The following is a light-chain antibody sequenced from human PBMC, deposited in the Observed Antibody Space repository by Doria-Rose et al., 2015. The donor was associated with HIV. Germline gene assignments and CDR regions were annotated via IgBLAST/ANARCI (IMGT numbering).Light chain of an antibody. J-gene: IGKJ1*01. V-gene: IGKV3-20*01. CDR1: QRLSSTY. CDR2: DGS. CDR3: HQYGTSWT. Sequence: TQSPGTLSLSPGERATPSCRASQRLSSTYLAWYQQKPGQALSLLIYDGSTRATGIPDRFSASGSGTDFTLTINRLEPEDFALYYCHQYGTSWTFGQGTKVEI.